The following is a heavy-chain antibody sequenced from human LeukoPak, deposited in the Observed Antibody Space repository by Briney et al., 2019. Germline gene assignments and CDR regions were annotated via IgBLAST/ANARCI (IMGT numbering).Heavy chain of an antibody. V-gene: IGHV3-21*04. J-gene: IGHJ4*02. CDR2: ISSSSSYI. CDR1: GFSFNSYT. CDR3: ARDLDY. Sequence: GGSLRLSCAASGFSFNSYTLNWVRQAPEAGLEWVSSISSSSSYIYYADSVKGRFTISRDNSKNTLYLQMNSLRAEDTAVYYCARDLDYWGQGTLVTVSS.